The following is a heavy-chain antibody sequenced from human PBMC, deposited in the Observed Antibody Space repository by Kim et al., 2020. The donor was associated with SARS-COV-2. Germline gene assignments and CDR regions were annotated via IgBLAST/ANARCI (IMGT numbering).Heavy chain of an antibody. J-gene: IGHJ4*02. D-gene: IGHD3-10*01. CDR1: GYTFTSYG. CDR3: ARTNWFGELLSPGGDY. V-gene: IGHV1-18*01. Sequence: ASVKVSCKASGYTFTSYGISWVRQAPGQGLEWMGWISAYNGNTNYAQKLQGRVTMNTDTSTSTAYMELRSLRSDDTAVYYCARTNWFGELLSPGGDYWGQGTLVTVSS. CDR2: ISAYNGNT.